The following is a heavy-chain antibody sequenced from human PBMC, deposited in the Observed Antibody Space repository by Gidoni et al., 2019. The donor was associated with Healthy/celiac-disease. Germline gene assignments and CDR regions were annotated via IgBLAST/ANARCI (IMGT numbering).Heavy chain of an antibody. J-gene: IGHJ2*01. CDR2: ISGSGGST. CDR3: AKADGRPGAPWYFDL. Sequence: EVQLLESGGGLVQPGGSLRLSWAASGFPFRSYAMRWVPPAPGKGLEWGSAISGSGGSTYYADSVKGRFTISRDNSKNTLYLQMNSLRAEDTAVYYCAKADGRPGAPWYFDLWGRGTLVTVSS. V-gene: IGHV3-23*01. CDR1: GFPFRSYA. D-gene: IGHD1-26*01.